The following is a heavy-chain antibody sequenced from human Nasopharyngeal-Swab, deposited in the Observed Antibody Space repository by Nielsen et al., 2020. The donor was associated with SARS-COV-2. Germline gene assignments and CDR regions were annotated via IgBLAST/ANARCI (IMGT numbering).Heavy chain of an antibody. V-gene: IGHV3-49*04. CDR3: TRDPDYGDNEVLFDY. D-gene: IGHD4-17*01. J-gene: IGHJ4*02. CDR1: GFTFGDYA. Sequence: GESLKISCTTSGFTFGDYAMSWVRQAPGKGLERVAFIRSKAYGGTTEYAASVKGRFTISRDDSKTIAYLQMNSLKTEDTAVYYCTRDPDYGDNEVLFDYWGQGTLVTVSS. CDR2: IRSKAYGGTT.